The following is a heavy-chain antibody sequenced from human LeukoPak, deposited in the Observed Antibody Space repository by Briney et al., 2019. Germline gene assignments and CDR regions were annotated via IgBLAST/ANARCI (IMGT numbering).Heavy chain of an antibody. Sequence: GGSLRLSRAASGFTLSDYYMSWIRQAPGKGLEWVSYISSSGSTIYYADSVKGRFTTSRGNAKNSLYLQMNSLRAEDTAVYYCARDAFGILTGHSPDYWGQGTLVTVSS. V-gene: IGHV3-11*01. D-gene: IGHD3-9*01. CDR1: GFTLSDYY. J-gene: IGHJ4*02. CDR2: ISSSGSTI. CDR3: ARDAFGILTGHSPDY.